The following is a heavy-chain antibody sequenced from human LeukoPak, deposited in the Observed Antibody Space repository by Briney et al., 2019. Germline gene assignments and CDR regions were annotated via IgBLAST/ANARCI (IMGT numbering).Heavy chain of an antibody. D-gene: IGHD1-7*01. V-gene: IGHV3-20*04. CDR3: ARGKNYHYYYYYMDV. CDR2: INWNGGST. Sequence: GGSLRLSCAASGFTFGDYGMSWVRQAPGKGLEWVSGINWNGGSTGYADSVKGRFTISRDNAKNSLYLQMNSLRAEDTALYYCARGKNYHYYYYYMDVWGKGTTVTVSS. J-gene: IGHJ6*03. CDR1: GFTFGDYG.